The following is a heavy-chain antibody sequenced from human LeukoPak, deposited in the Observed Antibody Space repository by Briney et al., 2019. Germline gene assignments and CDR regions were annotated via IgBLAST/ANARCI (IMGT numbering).Heavy chain of an antibody. D-gene: IGHD3-10*01. CDR3: ARGVSYGSGSYIGDP. CDR2: IYSGGST. Sequence: AGGSLRLSCAASGFTVSSNYMSWVRQAPGKGLEWVSVIYSGGSTYYADSVKGRFTISRDNSKNTFYLQMNSLRAEDTAVYYCARGVSYGSGSYIGDPWGQGTLVTVSS. CDR1: GFTVSSNY. J-gene: IGHJ5*02. V-gene: IGHV3-53*01.